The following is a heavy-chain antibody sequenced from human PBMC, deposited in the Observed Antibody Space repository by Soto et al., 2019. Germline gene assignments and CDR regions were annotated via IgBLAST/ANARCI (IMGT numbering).Heavy chain of an antibody. V-gene: IGHV3-48*03. J-gene: IGHJ4*02. Sequence: PGGSLRLSCAASGFTFSSYEMNWVRQAPGKGLEWVSYISSSGSTIYYADSVKGRLTISRDNAKNSLYLQMNSLRAEDRAVYYCARVGRFLEWLNWGQGTLVTVSS. D-gene: IGHD3-3*01. CDR3: ARVGRFLEWLN. CDR1: GFTFSSYE. CDR2: ISSSGSTI.